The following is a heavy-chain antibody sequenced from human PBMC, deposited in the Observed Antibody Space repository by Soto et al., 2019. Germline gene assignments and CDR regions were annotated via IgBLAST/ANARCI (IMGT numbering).Heavy chain of an antibody. V-gene: IGHV4-39*01. CDR3: ARLFFKLGVDRPRVSYFGS. D-gene: IGHD7-27*01. Sequence: SETLSLTCSVSGASIASSHYFWGWIRQPPGKGLEWIGSVYYAGNTYYNPSLKTRVTVSVDTSKSQFSLRLTSVTAADTAVYFCARLFFKLGVDRPRVSYFGSWGPVTPVTVSS. J-gene: IGHJ4*02. CDR1: GASIASSHYF. CDR2: VYYAGNT.